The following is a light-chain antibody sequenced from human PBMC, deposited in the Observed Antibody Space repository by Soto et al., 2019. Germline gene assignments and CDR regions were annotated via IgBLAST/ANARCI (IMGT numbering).Light chain of an antibody. J-gene: IGKJ5*01. CDR2: DAS. CDR3: QQYGSSPFT. Sequence: EIVLTQSPATLSLSPGETATLSCRASQSISNYLAWYQHKPGQAPRLLTSDASNRATGIPDRFSGSGSGTDFTLTISRLEPEDFAVYYCQQYGSSPFTFGQGTRLEI. CDR1: QSISNY. V-gene: IGKV3-20*01.